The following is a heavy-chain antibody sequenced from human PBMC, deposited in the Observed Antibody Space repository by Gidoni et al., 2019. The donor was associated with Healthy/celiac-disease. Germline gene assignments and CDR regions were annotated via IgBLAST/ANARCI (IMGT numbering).Heavy chain of an antibody. CDR2: IYYSGST. CDR1: GGSLSSYY. D-gene: IGHD6-13*01. Sequence: QVQLQESGPGLVKPSETLSLTCTVSGGSLSSYYWSWIRQPPGKGLEWIGYIYYSGSTNYNPSLKSRVTISVDTSKNQFSLKLSSVTAADTAVYYCARVPWGIAAAGTDYYYYMDVWGKGTTVTVSS. V-gene: IGHV4-59*01. J-gene: IGHJ6*03. CDR3: ARVPWGIAAAGTDYYYYMDV.